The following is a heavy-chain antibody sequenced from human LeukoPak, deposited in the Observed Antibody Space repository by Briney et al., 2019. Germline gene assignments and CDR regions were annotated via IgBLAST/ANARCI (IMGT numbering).Heavy chain of an antibody. J-gene: IGHJ3*02. CDR1: GLTFGGHA. D-gene: IGHD3-10*01. Sequence: PGGSLRLSCAASGLTFGGHAMRWVRQAPGKGLEYVSGISSLGGSTYYANSVKGRFTISRDNSRNTLYLQMGSLRAEDMAVYYCATVLLWFGELGSAFDMWGQETMVTVSS. V-gene: IGHV3-64*01. CDR2: ISSLGGST. CDR3: ATVLLWFGELGSAFDM.